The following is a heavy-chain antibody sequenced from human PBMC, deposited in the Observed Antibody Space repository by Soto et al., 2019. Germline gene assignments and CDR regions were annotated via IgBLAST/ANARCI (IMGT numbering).Heavy chain of an antibody. CDR2: IIPIFGTA. Sequence: QVQLVQSGAEVKKPGSSVKVSCKGSGGTFNNSAISWVRQAPGQGLEWMGGIIPIFGTANYAEKFQGRVTNTADEFTSTAYMELSSLRSEDTAVYYCASHRTSKLWFGERFAFENWGQGTMVTVSS. D-gene: IGHD3-10*01. J-gene: IGHJ3*02. CDR1: GGTFNNSA. CDR3: ASHRTSKLWFGERFAFEN. V-gene: IGHV1-69*01.